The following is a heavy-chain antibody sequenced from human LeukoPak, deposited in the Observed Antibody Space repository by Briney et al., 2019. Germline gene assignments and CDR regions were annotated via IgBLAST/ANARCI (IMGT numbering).Heavy chain of an antibody. D-gene: IGHD1-26*01. CDR3: ATSRINIVGATGLDY. CDR1: GYTFTSYY. V-gene: IGHV1-46*01. Sequence: ASVKVSCKASGYTFTSYYMHWVRQAPGQGLEWMGIINPSGGSTSYAQKFQGRVTITRDTSASTAYMELSSLRSDDTAVYYCATSRINIVGATGLDYWGQGTLVTVSS. J-gene: IGHJ4*02. CDR2: INPSGGST.